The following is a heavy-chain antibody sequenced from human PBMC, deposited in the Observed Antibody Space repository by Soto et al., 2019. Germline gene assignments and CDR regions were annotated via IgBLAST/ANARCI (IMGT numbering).Heavy chain of an antibody. D-gene: IGHD5-12*01. Sequence: SETLSLTCTVSGGSISSGDYYWSWIRQPPGKGLEWIGYIYYSGSTYYNPSLKSRVTISVDTSKNQFSLKLSSVTAADTAVYYCAATPRGYSGYDDYWGQGTLVNVSS. CDR1: GGSISSGDYY. CDR2: IYYSGST. J-gene: IGHJ4*02. V-gene: IGHV4-30-4*01. CDR3: AATPRGYSGYDDY.